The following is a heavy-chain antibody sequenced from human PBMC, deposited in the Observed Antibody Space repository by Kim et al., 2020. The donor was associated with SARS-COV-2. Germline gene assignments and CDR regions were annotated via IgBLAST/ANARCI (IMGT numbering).Heavy chain of an antibody. Sequence: GGSLRLSCAASGFTFTSHTLHWVRQAPGKGLEWLAVISYFGTDIYYADSVQGRFTISRDNSKNILYLQMRSLRPEDTAVYYCARVPGHYYSPFWDAGGQGTLVTVSS. J-gene: IGHJ5*02. CDR3: ARVPGHYYSPFWDA. CDR1: GFTFTSHT. D-gene: IGHD2-21*02. V-gene: IGHV3-30*04. CDR2: ISYFGTDI.